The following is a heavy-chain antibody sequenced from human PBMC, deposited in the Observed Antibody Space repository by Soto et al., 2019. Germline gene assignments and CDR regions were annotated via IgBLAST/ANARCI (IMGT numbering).Heavy chain of an antibody. V-gene: IGHV3-30*18. CDR3: AKIISRGTGDAFHV. J-gene: IGHJ3*01. Sequence: QMLLVESGGGVVQPGRSLRLSCAASGFDFSDYRMHWVRQAPGKGLEWVGAISQDGTEKFYGQSTLGRFAISRDNSKKTLFLQMNSLRVEDTAVYFCAKIISRGTGDAFHVWGQGTMVTVSS. D-gene: IGHD1-1*01. CDR1: GFDFSDYR. CDR2: ISQDGTEK.